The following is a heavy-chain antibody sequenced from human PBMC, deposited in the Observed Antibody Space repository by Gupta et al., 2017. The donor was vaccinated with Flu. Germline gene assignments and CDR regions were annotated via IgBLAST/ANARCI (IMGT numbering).Heavy chain of an antibody. CDR3: ARGSDYYETTGYYYFDL. CDR1: GIVFRDHG. Sequence: QAQLVESGGGVVEPGASVRLTCAASGIVFRDHGLPWVSQDQGRGLEGVAVIWKDGNEKYYADSVKGRFTSSRDNSKNTPSVQMNSLRAEDTAVYYCARGSDYYETTGYYYFDLWGQGTLVTVSS. CDR2: IWKDGNEK. V-gene: IGHV3-33*01. D-gene: IGHD3-22*01. J-gene: IGHJ4*02.